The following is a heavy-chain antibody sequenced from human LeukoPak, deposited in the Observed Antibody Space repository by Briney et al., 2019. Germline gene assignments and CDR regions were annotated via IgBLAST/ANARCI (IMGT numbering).Heavy chain of an antibody. J-gene: IGHJ5*02. CDR1: GGSISSYY. Sequence: SETLSLTCTVSGGSISSYYWGWIRQPPGKGLEWIGYIYYSGSTNYNPSLKSRVTISVDTSKNQFSLKLSSVTAADTAVYYCARLGVVVVAATEINWFDPWGQGTLVTVSS. CDR2: IYYSGST. D-gene: IGHD2-15*01. V-gene: IGHV4-59*12. CDR3: ARLGVVVVAATEINWFDP.